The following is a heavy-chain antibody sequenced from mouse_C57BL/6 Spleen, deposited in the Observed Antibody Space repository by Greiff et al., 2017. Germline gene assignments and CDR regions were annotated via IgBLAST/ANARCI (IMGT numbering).Heavy chain of an antibody. CDR3: ARLLRDYYAMDY. J-gene: IGHJ4*01. Sequence: QVQLQQSGAELVRPGTSVKVSCKASGYAFTNYLIEWVKQRPGQGLEWIGVINPGSGGTNYNEKFKGKATLTADKSSSTAYMQLSSLTSEDSAVYFCARLLRDYYAMDYWGQGTSVTVSS. D-gene: IGHD1-1*01. V-gene: IGHV1-54*01. CDR1: GYAFTNYL. CDR2: INPGSGGT.